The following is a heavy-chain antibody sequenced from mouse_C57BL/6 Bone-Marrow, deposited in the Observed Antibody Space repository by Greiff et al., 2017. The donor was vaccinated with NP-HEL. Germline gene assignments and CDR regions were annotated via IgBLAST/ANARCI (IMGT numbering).Heavy chain of an antibody. Sequence: VQLQESDAELVKPGASVKISCKVSGYTFTDHTIHWMKQRPEQGLEWIGYIYPRDGSTKYNEKFKGKATLTADKSSSTAYMQLNSLTSEDSAVYFCARMEIYYDYPFAYWGQGTLVTVSA. V-gene: IGHV1-78*01. J-gene: IGHJ3*01. CDR3: ARMEIYYDYPFAY. CDR2: IYPRDGST. CDR1: GYTFTDHT. D-gene: IGHD2-4*01.